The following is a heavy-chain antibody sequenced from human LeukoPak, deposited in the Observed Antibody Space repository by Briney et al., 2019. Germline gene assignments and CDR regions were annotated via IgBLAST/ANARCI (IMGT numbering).Heavy chain of an antibody. CDR2: INHDGGDK. J-gene: IGHJ4*02. CDR3: AITGGPTVTAFDL. V-gene: IGHV3-7*02. CDR1: GFIFRNYW. D-gene: IGHD4-17*01. Sequence: PGGSLRLSCVASGFIFRNYWMSWVRQAPGKGLEWVANINHDGGDKNYVDSVKGRFTISRDNAKSSLYLQMSSLRVGDTAVYYCAITGGPTVTAFDLWGQGILVTVSS.